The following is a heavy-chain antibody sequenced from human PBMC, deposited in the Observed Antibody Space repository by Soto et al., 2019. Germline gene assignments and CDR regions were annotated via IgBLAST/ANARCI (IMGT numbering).Heavy chain of an antibody. CDR2: ISYDGSNK. CDR1: GFTFSSFA. V-gene: IGHV3-30*18. Sequence: QVQLVDSGGGVVQPGGSLRVSCAASGFTFSSFAMHWVRQAPGKGLEWVSVISYDGSNKYYAASVKGRFTISRDNSNNALYLQMNSLRVEDTAVYYCAKGRSYDYGVYDAFDMWGQGTMVTVSS. D-gene: IGHD4-17*01. J-gene: IGHJ3*02. CDR3: AKGRSYDYGVYDAFDM.